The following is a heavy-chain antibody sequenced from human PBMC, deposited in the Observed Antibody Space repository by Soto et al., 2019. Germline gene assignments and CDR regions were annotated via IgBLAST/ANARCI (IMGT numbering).Heavy chain of an antibody. CDR1: GFTFSDYY. D-gene: IGHD3-3*01. Sequence: GSLRLSCAASGFTFSDYYMSWIRQAPGKGLEWVSYISSSGSTIYYADSVKGRFTISRDNAKNSLYLQMNSLRAEDTAVYYCARDPKSYYDFWSGYHSYYYYGMDVWGQGTTVTVSS. CDR2: ISSSGSTI. V-gene: IGHV3-11*01. CDR3: ARDPKSYYDFWSGYHSYYYYGMDV. J-gene: IGHJ6*02.